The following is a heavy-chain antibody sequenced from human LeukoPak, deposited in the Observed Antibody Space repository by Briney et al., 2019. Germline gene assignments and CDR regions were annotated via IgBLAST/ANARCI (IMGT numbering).Heavy chain of an antibody. J-gene: IGHJ2*01. V-gene: IGHV3-7*01. CDR3: ASGGVVGPSTYWFYDL. CDR1: GFTFSRNW. CDR2: IRQDGNEK. Sequence: GGSLRLSCEASGFTFSRNWMTWVRQAPGKGLEWVANIRQDGNEKYYVDSVKGRFTISKDNAKNSLYLQMNSLRAEDTAVYYCASGGVVGPSTYWFYDLWGRGTRVTVSS. D-gene: IGHD1-26*01.